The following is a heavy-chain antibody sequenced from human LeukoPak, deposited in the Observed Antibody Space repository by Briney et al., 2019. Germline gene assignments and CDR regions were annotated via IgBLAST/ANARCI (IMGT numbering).Heavy chain of an antibody. CDR1: GGTFSSYA. Sequence: SVKVSCKASGGTFSSYAISRVRQAPGQGLEWMGGIIPIFGTANYAQKFQGRVTITADKSTSTAYMELSSLRSEDTAVYYCARETRIAAACLEYWGQGTLVTVSS. CDR2: IIPIFGTA. D-gene: IGHD6-13*01. CDR3: ARETRIAAACLEY. V-gene: IGHV1-69*06. J-gene: IGHJ4*02.